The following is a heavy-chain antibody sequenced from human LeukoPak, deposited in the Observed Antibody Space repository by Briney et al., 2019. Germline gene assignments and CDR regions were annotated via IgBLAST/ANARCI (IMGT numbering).Heavy chain of an antibody. V-gene: IGHV3-49*03. J-gene: IGHJ4*02. Sequence: GGSLTLSCTASGFTFGDYAMSWFRQAPGKWLEWVGFIRSKAYGGTTEYAASVKGRFTISRDDSKSIAYLQMNSLKTEDTAVYYCTRDSSGWYWGYYFDYWGQGTLVTVSS. D-gene: IGHD6-19*01. CDR1: GFTFGDYA. CDR2: IRSKAYGGTT. CDR3: TRDSSGWYWGYYFDY.